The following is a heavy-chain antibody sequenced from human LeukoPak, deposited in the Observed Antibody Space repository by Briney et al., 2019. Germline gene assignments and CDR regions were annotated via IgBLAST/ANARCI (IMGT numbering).Heavy chain of an antibody. CDR3: ANMGYSYAPGLFDP. CDR2: IYTSGST. J-gene: IGHJ5*02. CDR1: GGSISSYY. V-gene: IGHV4-4*08. Sequence: PSETLSLTCTVSGGSISSYYWSWIRQPPGKGLEWIGYIYTSGSTNYNPSLKSRVSMSVDTSKNQFSLKLSSVTAADTAVYYCANMGYSYAPGLFDPWGQGTLVTVSS. D-gene: IGHD5-18*01.